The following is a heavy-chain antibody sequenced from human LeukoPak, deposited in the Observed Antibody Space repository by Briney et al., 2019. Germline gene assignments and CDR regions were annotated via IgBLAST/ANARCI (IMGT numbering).Heavy chain of an antibody. CDR1: GGSINSSSYY. J-gene: IGHJ4*02. V-gene: IGHV3-23*01. D-gene: IGHD5-18*01. CDR2: ISTSGGST. Sequence: ETLSLTCAVSGGSINSSSYYWGWIRQPPGKGLKWVSGISTSGGSTYYSDSVKGRFTISRDNSKNTLYLQMNSLRAEDTAVYYCANGYNYGLDYWGQGTLVTVSS. CDR3: ANGYNYGLDY.